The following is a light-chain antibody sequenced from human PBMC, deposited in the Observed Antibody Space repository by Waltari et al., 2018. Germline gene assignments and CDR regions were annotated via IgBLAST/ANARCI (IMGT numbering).Light chain of an antibody. J-gene: IGKJ3*01. CDR2: GAS. CDR3: QQYTTLPLT. V-gene: IGKV3-15*01. Sequence: EIVMTQSPGTLSVSPGEGATLACRASQSVSSNVAWYQQRPGQAPRLLIFGASTRATGIPARFSGSESGTEFTLTISSLQSEDSAVYFCQQYTTLPLTFGPGTKVDIK. CDR1: QSVSSN.